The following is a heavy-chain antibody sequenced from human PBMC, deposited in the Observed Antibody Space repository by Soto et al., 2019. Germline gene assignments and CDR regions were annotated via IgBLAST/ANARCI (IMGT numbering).Heavy chain of an antibody. CDR2: IWYDGSNK. V-gene: IGHV3-33*06. Sequence: PGGSLRLSCAASGFSFSSFGMHWVRQAPGKGLEWVAVIWYDGSNKYYADSVKGRFTISRDNSRNTLYLQMNSLRAEDTAVYYCAKDLISGEYDHYYYGMDVWGQGNTVTVSS. D-gene: IGHD3-10*01. CDR3: AKDLISGEYDHYYYGMDV. J-gene: IGHJ6*02. CDR1: GFSFSSFG.